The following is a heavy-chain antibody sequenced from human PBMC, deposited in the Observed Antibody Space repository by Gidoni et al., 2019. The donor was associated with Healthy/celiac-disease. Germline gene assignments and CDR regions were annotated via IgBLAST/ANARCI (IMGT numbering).Heavy chain of an antibody. CDR3: AKAYSIAAARYYYYGMDV. Sequence: QVQLVESGGGVVQPGRSLRLSCAASGFTFSSYGLHWVRQAPGKGLEWVAVISYDGSNKYYADSVKGRFTISRDNSKNTLYLQMNSLRAEDTAVYYCAKAYSIAAARYYYYGMDVWGQGTTVTVSS. CDR1: GFTFSSYG. D-gene: IGHD6-13*01. CDR2: ISYDGSNK. J-gene: IGHJ6*02. V-gene: IGHV3-30*18.